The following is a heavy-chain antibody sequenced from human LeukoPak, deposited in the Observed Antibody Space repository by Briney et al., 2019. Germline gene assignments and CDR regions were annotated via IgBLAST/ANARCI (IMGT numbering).Heavy chain of an antibody. Sequence: GGSLRLSCAASGFTFSTYAMSWVRQAPGKGLEWVSSISGSGDSTYYADSVKGRFTISRDNSENTLYLQMNSLRAEDTAVYYCARRAASATLDYWGQGTLVTVSS. CDR1: GFTFSTYA. CDR2: ISGSGDST. V-gene: IGHV3-23*01. CDR3: ARRAASATLDY. D-gene: IGHD6-25*01. J-gene: IGHJ4*02.